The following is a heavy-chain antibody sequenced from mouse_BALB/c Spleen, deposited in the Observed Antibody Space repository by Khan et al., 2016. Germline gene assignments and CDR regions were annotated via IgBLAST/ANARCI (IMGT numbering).Heavy chain of an antibody. CDR3: ARGLDWCFDV. Sequence: EVQLVESGGGLVKPGGPLKLSCAASGFTFSDYYMYWVRQTPEKRLEWVATISDGGNYTYYPDSVKGRFPISRDNAKKNLYLQMSSLKSEDTAMYYCARGLDWCFDVWGAGTTVTVSA. CDR2: ISDGGNYT. CDR1: GFTFSDYY. V-gene: IGHV5-4*02. J-gene: IGHJ1*01.